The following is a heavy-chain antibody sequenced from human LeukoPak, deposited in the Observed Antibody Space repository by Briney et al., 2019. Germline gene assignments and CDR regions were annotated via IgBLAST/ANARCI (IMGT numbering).Heavy chain of an antibody. J-gene: IGHJ4*02. Sequence: PGGSLRLSCAASGFTFSSYSMNWVRQAPGKGLEWVSSINWDSGYIEYADSVRGRFTISRDNAKNSLYLQMNSLKSGDTALYFCAKEGSVCRNGICRYFDYWGQGTPVTVSS. CDR2: INWDSGYI. V-gene: IGHV3-9*01. D-gene: IGHD2-8*01. CDR1: GFTFSSYS. CDR3: AKEGSVCRNGICRYFDY.